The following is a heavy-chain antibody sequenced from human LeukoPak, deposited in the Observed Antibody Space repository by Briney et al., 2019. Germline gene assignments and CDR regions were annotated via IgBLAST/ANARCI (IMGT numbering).Heavy chain of an antibody. CDR1: GGSISTYY. CDR2: IYYTGST. D-gene: IGHD2-15*01. Sequence: SGTLSLTCAVSGGSISTYYWSWIRQPPGKGLEWIGYIYYTGSTSYNPSLKSRVTMSLDTSKNQFSLKLSSVTAADTAVYYCARGLRAGWFDPWGQGTLVTVSS. V-gene: IGHV4-59*12. J-gene: IGHJ5*02. CDR3: ARGLRAGWFDP.